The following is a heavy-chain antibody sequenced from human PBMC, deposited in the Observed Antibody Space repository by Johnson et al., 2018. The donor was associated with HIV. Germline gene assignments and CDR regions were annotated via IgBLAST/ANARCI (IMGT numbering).Heavy chain of an antibody. CDR2: ISDDGSNE. D-gene: IGHD3-22*01. J-gene: IGHJ3*02. Sequence: QVQLVESGGGVVRPGGSLRLSCAASGFTFSSYAMHWVRQAPGKGLDWVAVISDDGSNEYYADSVKGRFTISRDNSKNTLYLQMNSLRAEDTAVYYCARVVVITYHDAFDIWGQGTMVTVSS. CDR3: ARVVVITYHDAFDI. CDR1: GFTFSSYA. V-gene: IGHV3-30*14.